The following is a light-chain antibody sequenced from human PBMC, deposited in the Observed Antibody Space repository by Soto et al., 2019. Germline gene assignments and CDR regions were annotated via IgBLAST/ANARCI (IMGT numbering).Light chain of an antibody. CDR3: QQRSNWPT. Sequence: EIVLTQSPATLSLSPGERATLSCRASQSVSSYLAWYQQKPGQAPRLLIYDASNRATGIPARFSGSGSGTDFTLPISSLEPEDFAVYYCQQRSNWPTFGQGTKVEI. CDR1: QSVSSY. V-gene: IGKV3-11*01. J-gene: IGKJ1*01. CDR2: DAS.